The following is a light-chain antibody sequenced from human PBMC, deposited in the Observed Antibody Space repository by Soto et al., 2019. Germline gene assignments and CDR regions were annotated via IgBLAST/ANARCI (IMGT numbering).Light chain of an antibody. Sequence: QSVLTQPASVSGSPGQSITICCTGTSSDVGGYNYVSWYQQHSGKAPKLMIYDVSNRPSGVSNRFSGSKSGNTASLTISGLQAEDEADYYCGSYASSSTLYVFGTGTKVTVL. CDR2: DVS. V-gene: IGLV2-14*01. CDR3: GSYASSSTLYV. J-gene: IGLJ1*01. CDR1: SSDVGGYNY.